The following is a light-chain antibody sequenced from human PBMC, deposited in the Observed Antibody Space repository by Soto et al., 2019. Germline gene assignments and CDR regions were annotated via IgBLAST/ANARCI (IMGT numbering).Light chain of an antibody. CDR3: QQYVTAFRS. V-gene: IGKV1-5*03. J-gene: IGKJ1*01. Sequence: DIQMTQSPSTLSASVGDRVTITCRASQSISSWLAWYQQKPGTAPKLLIYKASSLQSGVPSRFIGSGSGTEFTLSLSSLQPDDFATYYCQQYVTAFRSFGQGTKVDIK. CDR1: QSISSW. CDR2: KAS.